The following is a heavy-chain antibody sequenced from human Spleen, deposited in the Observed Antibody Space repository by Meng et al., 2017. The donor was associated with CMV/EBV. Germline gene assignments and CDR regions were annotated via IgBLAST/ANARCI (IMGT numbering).Heavy chain of an antibody. CDR3: AKDQGATPFDY. J-gene: IGHJ4*02. V-gene: IGHV3-23*04. CDR1: GLPVSGYA. Sequence: VGSGGGLLRPCRARTPSCAGSGLPVSGYATAWARRGRGEGLEWALVVSGIGGSPYYADSVKCRFTISRDNSKNTLYLQMNRLRAEDTAVYYCAKDQGATPFDYWGQGTLVTVSS. CDR2: VSGIGGSP. D-gene: IGHD1-26*01.